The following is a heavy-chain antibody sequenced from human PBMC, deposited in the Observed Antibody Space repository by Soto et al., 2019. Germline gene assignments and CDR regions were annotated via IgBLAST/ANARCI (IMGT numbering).Heavy chain of an antibody. V-gene: IGHV1-8*01. Sequence: QVQLVQSGAEVKKPGASVKVSCKASGYTFTSYDINWVRQATGQGLEWMGWRNPNSGNTGYAQKFQGRVTTTRNTSISTAYMELSSLRAENTAVYSCARSTNDSGDRHWGQGPLVTVSS. CDR1: GYTFTSYD. J-gene: IGHJ4*02. CDR3: ARSTNDSGDRH. D-gene: IGHD4-17*01. CDR2: RNPNSGNT.